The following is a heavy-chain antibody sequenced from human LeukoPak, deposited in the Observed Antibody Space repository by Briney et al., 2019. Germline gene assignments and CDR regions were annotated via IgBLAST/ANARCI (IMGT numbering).Heavy chain of an antibody. CDR1: GGSISSTSYY. Sequence: PSETLSLTCTVSGGSISSTSYYWGWIRQPPGKGLEWIGSISYSGTTYYNPSLKSRVTISVDTSKNQFSLKLSSVTAADTAVYYCARGFGRHIRYYFDYWGQGTLVTVSS. CDR3: ARGFGRHIRYYFDY. V-gene: IGHV4-39*07. CDR2: ISYSGTT. J-gene: IGHJ4*02. D-gene: IGHD1-26*01.